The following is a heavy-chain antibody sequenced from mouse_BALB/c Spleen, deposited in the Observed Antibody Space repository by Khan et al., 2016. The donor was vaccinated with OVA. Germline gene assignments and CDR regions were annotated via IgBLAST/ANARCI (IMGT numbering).Heavy chain of an antibody. V-gene: IGHV1S135*01. CDR2: IDPFNGGT. CDR3: ERNGSTSWFAY. J-gene: IGHJ3*01. CDR1: GYSFSTYY. D-gene: IGHD1-1*01. Sequence: VQLQQSGPELMKPGASVKISCKASGYSFSTYYIHWVTRSHGKTLEWIGYIDPFNGGTTYNQKFKGKATLTVDKSSSTAYMHLTSLTSEDSAVYYGERNGSTSWFAYWGQGTLVTVSA.